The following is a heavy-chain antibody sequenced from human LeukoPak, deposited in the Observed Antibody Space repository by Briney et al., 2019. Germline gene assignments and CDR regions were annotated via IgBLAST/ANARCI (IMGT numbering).Heavy chain of an antibody. CDR3: ARYYYDSSGYYYVPFDY. D-gene: IGHD3-22*01. Sequence: ASVKVSCKASGYTFSNYALNWVRQAPGQGLEWMGWINTDTGNPTYAQGFTGRFVFSLDTSVSTAYLQISSLKAEDTAVYYCARYYYDSSGYYYVPFDYWGQGTLVTVSS. CDR1: GYTFSNYA. J-gene: IGHJ4*02. V-gene: IGHV7-4-1*02. CDR2: INTDTGNP.